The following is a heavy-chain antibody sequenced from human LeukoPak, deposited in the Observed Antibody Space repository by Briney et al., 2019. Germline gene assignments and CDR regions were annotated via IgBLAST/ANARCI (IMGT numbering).Heavy chain of an antibody. J-gene: IGHJ4*02. CDR1: GGSISSRNW. CDR2: IYHSGST. Sequence: PSGTLSLTCDVSGGSISSRNWWNWVRPPPGKGLEWVGEIYHSGSTNYNPSLKSRVTISVDKSKNQFSLKLSSVTAADTAEYYCASHYYGSGFDWGQGTLVTVSS. CDR3: ASHYYGSGFD. D-gene: IGHD3-10*01. V-gene: IGHV4-4*02.